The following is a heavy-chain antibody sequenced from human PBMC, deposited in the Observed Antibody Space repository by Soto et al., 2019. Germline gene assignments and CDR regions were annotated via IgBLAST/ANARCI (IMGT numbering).Heavy chain of an antibody. D-gene: IGHD2-15*01. Sequence: EVQLLESGGGLVQPGGSLRLSCEASGFIFGSYAMSWVRQAPVKGLEWVAAIRDSGSRTYYEDSVRGRLTISTDNSKNTLNLQMNGLGAEDTAVYYCAKFEARDTPHYGMDVWGQGTTVTVSS. V-gene: IGHV3-23*01. CDR2: IRDSGSRT. CDR3: AKFEARDTPHYGMDV. CDR1: GFIFGSYA. J-gene: IGHJ6*02.